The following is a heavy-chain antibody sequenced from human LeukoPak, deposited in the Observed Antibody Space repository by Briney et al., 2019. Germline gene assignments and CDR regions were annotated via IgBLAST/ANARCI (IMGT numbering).Heavy chain of an antibody. D-gene: IGHD5-18*01. CDR1: GGSISSYY. Sequence: SETLSLTCTVSGGSISSYYWSWIRQPPGRGLEWVGCIYSTGSTYYNPSLRSRVTISVDTSKNQFSLQLSSVTAADTAVYYCARGGGGYSYGYSGSFDYCGQGTLVTVSS. CDR2: IYSTGST. CDR3: ARGGGGYSYGYSGSFDY. J-gene: IGHJ4*02. V-gene: IGHV4-59*12.